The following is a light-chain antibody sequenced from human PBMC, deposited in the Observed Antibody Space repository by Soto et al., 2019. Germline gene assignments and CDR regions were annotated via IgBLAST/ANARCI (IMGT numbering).Light chain of an antibody. V-gene: IGLV1-44*01. J-gene: IGLJ1*01. Sequence: QSVLTQPPSASGTPGRRVTISCSGSSSNIGSNSVSWYQQLPGAAPKLLSYDNDKRPSGVPDRFSGSKSGTSASLAISGLQSADEADYYCAVWDDSLNGFFAFGTGTKLTVL. CDR1: SSNIGSNS. CDR3: AVWDDSLNGFFA. CDR2: DND.